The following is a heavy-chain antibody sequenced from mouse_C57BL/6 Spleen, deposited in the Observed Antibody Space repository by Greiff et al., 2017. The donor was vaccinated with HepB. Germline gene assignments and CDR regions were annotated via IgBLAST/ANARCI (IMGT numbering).Heavy chain of an antibody. D-gene: IGHD1-1*01. V-gene: IGHV5-9-1*02. CDR1: GFTFSSYA. CDR2: ISSGGDYI. CDR3: TRDRSSSFAY. J-gene: IGHJ3*01. Sequence: EVQRVESGEGLVKPGGSLKLSCAASGFTFSSYAMSWVRQTPEKRLEWVAYISSGGDYIYYADTVKGRFTISRDNARNTLYLQMSSLKSEDTAMYYCTRDRSSSFAYWGQGTLVTVSA.